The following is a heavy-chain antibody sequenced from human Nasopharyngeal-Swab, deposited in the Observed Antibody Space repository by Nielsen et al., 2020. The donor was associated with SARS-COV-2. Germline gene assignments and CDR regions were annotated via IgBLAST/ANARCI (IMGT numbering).Heavy chain of an antibody. CDR1: GLTFTNSW. D-gene: IGHD3-16*01. CDR3: GRGGKLGALDI. Sequence: GESLKISCAASGLTFTNSWMSWVRQAQGKGLEWVANIKQDGSDKYYVDSVKGRFTISRDNAKNSLELQMNSLRVEDTAVYYCGRGGKLGALDIWGQGTMVTVSS. CDR2: IKQDGSDK. V-gene: IGHV3-7*01. J-gene: IGHJ3*02.